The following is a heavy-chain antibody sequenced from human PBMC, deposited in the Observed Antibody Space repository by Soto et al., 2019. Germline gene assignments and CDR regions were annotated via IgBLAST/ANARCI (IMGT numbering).Heavy chain of an antibody. D-gene: IGHD3-10*01. CDR2: LKSDNGGA. CDR1: GYTFTGHY. J-gene: IGHJ6*02. CDR3: ARDLCPLGSGSACPKFGLDF. Sequence: ASVNVSCKASGYTFTGHYMHWVRQVSGKGLEYLGWLKSDNGGAYSAPKFQGRVTFTRDTSTTTAYMELSGLRSDDTAVYFCARDLCPLGSGSACPKFGLDFWGQGTTVTV. V-gene: IGHV1-2*02.